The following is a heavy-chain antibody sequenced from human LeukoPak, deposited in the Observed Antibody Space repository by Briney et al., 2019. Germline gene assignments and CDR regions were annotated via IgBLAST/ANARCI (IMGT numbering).Heavy chain of an antibody. J-gene: IGHJ4*02. D-gene: IGHD5-18*01. CDR2: IKQDGSEK. CDR3: ARDSTAMVISWGTVFDY. V-gene: IGHV3-7*01. CDR1: GFTFSSYW. Sequence: PGGSLRLSCAASGFTFSSYWMSWVRQAPGKGLEWVANIKQDGSEKYYVDSVKGRFTISRDNAKNSLYLQMNSLRAEDTAVYYCARDSTAMVISWGTVFDYWGQGTLVTVSS.